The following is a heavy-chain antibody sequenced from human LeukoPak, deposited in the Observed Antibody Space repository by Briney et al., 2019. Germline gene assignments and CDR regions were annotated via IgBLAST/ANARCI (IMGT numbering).Heavy chain of an antibody. CDR3: ARDPSSSSFYYYMDV. CDR2: ISSSSSTI. Sequence: GGSLRLSCAASGFTFSSYSMNWVRQAPGKGLGWVSYISSSSSTIYYADSVKGRFTISRDNAKNSLYLQMNSLRAEDTAVYYCARDPSSSSFYYYMDVWGKGTTVTVSS. CDR1: GFTFSSYS. V-gene: IGHV3-48*04. J-gene: IGHJ6*03. D-gene: IGHD6-6*01.